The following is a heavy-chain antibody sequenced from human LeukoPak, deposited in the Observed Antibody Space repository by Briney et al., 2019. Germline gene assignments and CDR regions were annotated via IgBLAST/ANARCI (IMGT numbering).Heavy chain of an antibody. D-gene: IGHD3-3*01. CDR1: GGTFSSYA. CDR2: IIPIFGTA. Sequence: SVKVSCKASGGTFSSYAISWVRQAPGQGLEWMGGIIPIFGTANYAQKFQGRVTITADESTSTAYMELSSLRSEDTAVYYCARDEITIFGVVMNDAFDIWGQGTMVTVSS. V-gene: IGHV1-69*13. CDR3: ARDEITIFGVVMNDAFDI. J-gene: IGHJ3*02.